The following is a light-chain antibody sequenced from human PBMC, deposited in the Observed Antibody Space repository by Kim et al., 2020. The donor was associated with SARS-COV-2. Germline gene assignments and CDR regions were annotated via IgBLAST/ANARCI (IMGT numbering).Light chain of an antibody. CDR3: QQYKSYSVQM. CDR2: AVS. V-gene: IGKV1-5*01. Sequence: VGDRGAITCRCSQSISGWLAWYQPRPGKAPKLLISAVSTLESGVPSRFSGSGSGTEFSLTISNLQPDDFATYYCQQYKSYSVQMFGQGTKVDIK. J-gene: IGKJ1*01. CDR1: QSISGW.